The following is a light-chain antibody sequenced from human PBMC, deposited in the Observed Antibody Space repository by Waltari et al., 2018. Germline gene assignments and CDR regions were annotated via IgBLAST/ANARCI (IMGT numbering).Light chain of an antibody. CDR2: QGR. J-gene: IGLJ2*01. CDR1: KLGDKF. Sequence: SYELTQPPSVSVSPGQTVSITCPGDKLGDKFACWYQQKPGQSPVLVIYQGRKRPSGIPERFSGSNSGNTATLTISETQAMDEADYYCQAWDSNSVVFGGGTRLTVL. V-gene: IGLV3-1*01. CDR3: QAWDSNSVV.